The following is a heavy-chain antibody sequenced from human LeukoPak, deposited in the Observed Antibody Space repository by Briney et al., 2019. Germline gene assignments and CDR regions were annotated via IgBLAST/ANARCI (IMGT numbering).Heavy chain of an antibody. CDR2: INHSGST. D-gene: IGHD1-26*01. CDR3: ARGLWELLGPNAFDI. Sequence: SETLSLTCAVSGGPFSHYYWSWIRQPPGKGLEWIGEINHSGSTNYNPSLKSRVTISVDTSKNQFSLKLSSVTAADTAVYYCARGLWELLGPNAFDIWGQGTMVTVSS. V-gene: IGHV4-34*01. CDR1: GGPFSHYY. J-gene: IGHJ3*02.